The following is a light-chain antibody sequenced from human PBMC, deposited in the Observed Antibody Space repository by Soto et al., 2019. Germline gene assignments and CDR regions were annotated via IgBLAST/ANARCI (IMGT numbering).Light chain of an antibody. CDR3: QQYNNWPPRT. Sequence: EMGLTHSPDPLSASLGERATXSCRASQSVSSNLAWYQQKPALAPTLLLYDASTRATGIPPSFSSTGSGAEFTLTISSMQSQDVAVYYCQQYNNWPPRTFGQGTEVYIK. CDR1: QSVSSN. J-gene: IGKJ1*01. CDR2: DAS. V-gene: IGKV3-15*01.